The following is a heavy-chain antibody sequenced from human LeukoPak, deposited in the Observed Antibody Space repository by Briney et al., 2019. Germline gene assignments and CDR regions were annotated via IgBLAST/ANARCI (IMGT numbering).Heavy chain of an antibody. V-gene: IGHV3-23*01. J-gene: IGHJ3*02. CDR2: ISGSGGST. Sequence: GGSLRLSCVASGFTFSSYVMSWVRQAPGKGLEWVSGISGSGGSTYYADSVKGRFTISRDNSKNTLYVQMNSLRAEDTAVYYCALGLRYCSSTSCYPYAFDIWGQGTMVTVSS. CDR1: GFTFSSYV. CDR3: ALGLRYCSSTSCYPYAFDI. D-gene: IGHD2-2*01.